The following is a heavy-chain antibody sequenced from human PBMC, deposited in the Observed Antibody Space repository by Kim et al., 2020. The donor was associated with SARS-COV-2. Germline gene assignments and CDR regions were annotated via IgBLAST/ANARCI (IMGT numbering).Heavy chain of an antibody. D-gene: IGHD3-10*01. V-gene: IGHV4-59*08. Sequence: SETLSLTCTVSGGSISSYYWSWIRQPPGKGLEWIGYIYYSGSTNYNPSLKSRVTISVDTSKNQFSLKLSSVTAADTAVYYCARHTSYEGLTMVRGVIITFAFDIWGQGTMVTVSS. CDR2: IYYSGST. J-gene: IGHJ3*02. CDR1: GGSISSYY. CDR3: ARHTSYEGLTMVRGVIITFAFDI.